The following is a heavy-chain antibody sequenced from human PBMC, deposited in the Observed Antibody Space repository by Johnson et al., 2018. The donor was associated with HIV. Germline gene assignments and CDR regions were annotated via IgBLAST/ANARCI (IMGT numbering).Heavy chain of an antibody. V-gene: IGHV3-30*02. CDR1: GFTFSSYG. CDR2: IRYDGSNK. CDR3: ARVRVGAFDI. D-gene: IGHD1-26*01. J-gene: IGHJ3*02. Sequence: QVQLVESGGGVVQPGGSLRLSCAASGFTFSSYGMHWVRQAPGKGLEWVAFIRYDGSNKYYADSVKGRFTISRDNSKNMLFLQINSLRVEDTAVYYCARVRVGAFDIWGQGTMVTVSS.